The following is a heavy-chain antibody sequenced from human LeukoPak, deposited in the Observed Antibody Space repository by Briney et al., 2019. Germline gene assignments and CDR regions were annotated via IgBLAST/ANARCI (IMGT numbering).Heavy chain of an antibody. CDR3: ARHGNWEPFDY. J-gene: IGHJ4*02. V-gene: IGHV4-39*01. D-gene: IGHD1-1*01. CDR2: VYYSGST. CDR1: GGSISSSIYY. Sequence: SETLSLTCNVSGGSISSSIYYWAWIRQPPGKGLEWIGTVYYSGSTYYNPSLKSRVTISVDTSKNSFSLNVTSLTAADTAVYYCARHGNWEPFDYWGQGSLVTVSS.